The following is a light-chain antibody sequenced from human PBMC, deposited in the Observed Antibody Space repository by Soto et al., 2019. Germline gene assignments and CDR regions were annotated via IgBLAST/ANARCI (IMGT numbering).Light chain of an antibody. V-gene: IGKV1-39*01. CDR2: AAS. Sequence: DIQMTQSPSSLSASVGDRVTITCRASQSISSYLNWYQQKPGKAPKLLIYAASSLQSGVPSRFSGSGVGTDFTLTISSLQPEDFATYYCQQSYSSPFTFGQGTKVDIK. J-gene: IGKJ3*01. CDR1: QSISSY. CDR3: QQSYSSPFT.